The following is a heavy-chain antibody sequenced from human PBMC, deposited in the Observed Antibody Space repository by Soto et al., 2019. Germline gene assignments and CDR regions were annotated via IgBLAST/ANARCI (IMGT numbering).Heavy chain of an antibody. CDR3: AGWNYGPYYFDY. Sequence: QVQLQQWGAGLLKPSETLSLTCAVYGGSFSGYYWSWIRQPPGKGREWIGEINHSGSTNYNPSLKSRVTLSVDTSKNQFSLKLSSVTAADTAVYYCAGWNYGPYYFDYWGQGTLVTVSS. V-gene: IGHV4-34*01. CDR1: GGSFSGYY. D-gene: IGHD1-7*01. J-gene: IGHJ4*02. CDR2: INHSGST.